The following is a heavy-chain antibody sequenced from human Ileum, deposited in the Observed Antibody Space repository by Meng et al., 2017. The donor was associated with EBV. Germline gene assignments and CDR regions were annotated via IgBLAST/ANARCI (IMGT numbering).Heavy chain of an antibody. CDR3: ARESGRGYSSDY. Sequence: VVVKLLGFCVSVSCKASGGPFRHSAISWVRQAPGQGLEWMGGIIPMFGAPDYAQRFQDRVTITADESTSTVYMELNSLRSEDTAVYYCARESGRGYSSDYWGQGTLVTVSS. D-gene: IGHD5-18*01. CDR2: IIPMFGAP. V-gene: IGHV1-69*01. J-gene: IGHJ4*02. CDR1: GGPFRHSA.